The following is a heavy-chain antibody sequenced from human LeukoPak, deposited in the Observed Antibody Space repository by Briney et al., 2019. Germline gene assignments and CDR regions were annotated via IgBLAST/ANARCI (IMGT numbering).Heavy chain of an antibody. D-gene: IGHD4-17*01. CDR1: GFTFSSYG. CDR3: AKGGYYGDYSWFDP. V-gene: IGHV3-30*02. CDR2: IRYDGSNK. J-gene: IGHJ5*02. Sequence: GGSLRLSCAASGFTFSSYGMHWVRQAPGKGLEWVAFIRYDGSNKYYADSVKGRFTISRDNSKNTLYLQMNSLRAEDTAVYYCAKGGYYGDYSWFDPWGQGTLVTVSS.